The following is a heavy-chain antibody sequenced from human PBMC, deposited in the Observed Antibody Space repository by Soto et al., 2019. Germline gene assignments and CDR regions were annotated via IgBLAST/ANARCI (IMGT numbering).Heavy chain of an antibody. D-gene: IGHD6-19*01. V-gene: IGHV3-30*18. CDR2: ISDDGNNK. J-gene: IGHJ5*02. Sequence: QGQLVQPGGGVVQPGRSLRLSCAASGFTFSKDGMYWVRQAPGKGLEWVAVISDDGNNKYYADSVEGRFTISRDNSKNTLYLQMNSLRLEDTAVYYCAKSPVAGTPWGQGTLVTVSS. CDR1: GFTFSKDG. CDR3: AKSPVAGTP.